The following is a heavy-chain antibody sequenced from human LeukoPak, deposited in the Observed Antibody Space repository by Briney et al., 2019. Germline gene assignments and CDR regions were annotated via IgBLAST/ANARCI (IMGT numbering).Heavy chain of an antibody. D-gene: IGHD5-18*01. V-gene: IGHV3-74*01. CDR1: GFTVTNYW. CDR2: TNRDGSST. J-gene: IGHJ4*02. Sequence: PGGSLRLSYAASGFTVTNYWMHWVRQAPGKGLVWVSRTNRDGSSTTYADSVKGRFTISRDNAKNTLFLQMNSLRAEDTAVYYCARGGEYSYGQLDYWGQGTLVTVSS. CDR3: ARGGEYSYGQLDY.